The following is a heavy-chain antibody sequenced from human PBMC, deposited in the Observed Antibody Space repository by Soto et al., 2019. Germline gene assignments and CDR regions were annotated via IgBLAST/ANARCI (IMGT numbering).Heavy chain of an antibody. CDR3: ASAYYDYIWGSYRILDY. J-gene: IGHJ4*02. Sequence: ASVKVSCKASGYTFTSYDINWVRQATGQGLEWMGWMNPNSGNTGYAQKFQGRVTMTRNTSISTAYMELSSLRSEDTAVYYCASAYYDYIWGSYRILDYWGQGTLVTVSS. CDR2: MNPNSGNT. CDR1: GYTFTSYD. D-gene: IGHD3-16*02. V-gene: IGHV1-8*01.